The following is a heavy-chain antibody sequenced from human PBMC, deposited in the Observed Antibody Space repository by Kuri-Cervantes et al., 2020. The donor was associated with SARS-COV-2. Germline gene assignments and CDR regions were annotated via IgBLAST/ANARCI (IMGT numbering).Heavy chain of an antibody. CDR3: ARQVELSLDEYGMDI. Sequence: SETLSLTCSVSGASISSNTYYWGWIRQPPGKGLEWIGSVSYTGNTYFNPSLKSRVTISVHTSKTQFSLNLSSVTVADTAVYYCARQVELSLDEYGMDIWGQGTTVTVSS. J-gene: IGHJ6*02. CDR1: GASISSNTYY. D-gene: IGHD1-7*01. V-gene: IGHV4-39*01. CDR2: VSYTGNT.